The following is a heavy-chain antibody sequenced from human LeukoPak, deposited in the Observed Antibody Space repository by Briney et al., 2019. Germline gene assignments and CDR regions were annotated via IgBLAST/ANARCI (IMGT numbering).Heavy chain of an antibody. D-gene: IGHD4-11*01. V-gene: IGHV3-9*01. CDR3: TREDHSNYNY. CDR1: GFTFDDYA. Sequence: GGSLRLSCAASGFTFDDYAMHWVRQAPGKGLEWVSGISWNSGSIGYADSVKGRFTISRGNAKNSLYLQRNSLRAEDTAVYYCTREDHSNYNYWGQGTLVTVSS. CDR2: ISWNSGSI. J-gene: IGHJ4*02.